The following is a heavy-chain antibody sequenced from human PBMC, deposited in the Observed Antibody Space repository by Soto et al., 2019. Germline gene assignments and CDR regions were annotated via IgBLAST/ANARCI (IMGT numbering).Heavy chain of an antibody. Sequence: QVQLQESGPGLVKPSETLSLTCTVSGGSISSYYWSWIRQPPGKGLEWIGYIYYSGSTNYNPSLKTRVTISVDTSKNQFSLKLSSVTAADTAVYYCARSSSGWPNDAFDIWGQGTMVTVSS. CDR3: ARSSSGWPNDAFDI. CDR1: GGSISSYY. D-gene: IGHD6-19*01. V-gene: IGHV4-59*01. J-gene: IGHJ3*02. CDR2: IYYSGST.